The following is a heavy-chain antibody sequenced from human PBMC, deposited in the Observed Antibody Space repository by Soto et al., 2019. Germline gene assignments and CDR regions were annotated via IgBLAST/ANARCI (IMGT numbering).Heavy chain of an antibody. CDR2: ISYDGSNK. CDR3: AKGYYYYGMDV. J-gene: IGHJ6*02. V-gene: IGHV3-30*18. CDR1: GFTFSSYG. Sequence: GGSLRLSCAASGFTFSSYGMHWVPQAPGKGLEWVAVISYDGSNKYYADSVKGRFTISRDNSKNTLYLQMNSLRTEDTALYYCAKGYYYYGMDVWGQGTTVTVSS.